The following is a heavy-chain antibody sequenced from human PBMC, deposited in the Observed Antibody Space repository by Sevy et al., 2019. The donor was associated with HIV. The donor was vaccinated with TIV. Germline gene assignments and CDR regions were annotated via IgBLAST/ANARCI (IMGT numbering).Heavy chain of an antibody. D-gene: IGHD2-15*01. CDR3: AGEYCSGGSCYFKGYYYYYMDV. V-gene: IGHV3-30-3*01. J-gene: IGHJ6*03. CDR2: ISYDGSNK. Sequence: GGSLRLSCAASGFTFSSYAMHWVRQAPGKGLEWVAVISYDGSNKYYADSVKGRFNISRDNSKNTLYLQMNSLRAEDTAMYYCAGEYCSGGSCYFKGYYYYYMDVWGKGTTVTVSS. CDR1: GFTFSSYA.